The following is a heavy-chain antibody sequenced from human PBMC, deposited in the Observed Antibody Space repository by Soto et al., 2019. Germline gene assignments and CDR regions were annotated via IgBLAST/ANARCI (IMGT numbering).Heavy chain of an antibody. CDR1: GGSVSSGSYY. Sequence: SETLSLTCNVSGGSVSSGSYYWSWIRQPPGKGLEWIGYMYYSGSTTYNPSLKSRVTISLDKSKSQFSLRLISVTAADTAVYYCTREQSDDNYLDPWGQGTLVTVSS. CDR3: TREQSDDNYLDP. V-gene: IGHV4-61*01. J-gene: IGHJ5*02. CDR2: MYYSGST. D-gene: IGHD6-19*01.